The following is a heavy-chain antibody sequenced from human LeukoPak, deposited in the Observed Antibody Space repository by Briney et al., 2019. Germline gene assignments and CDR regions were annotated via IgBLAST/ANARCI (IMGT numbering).Heavy chain of an antibody. CDR1: GFTFNTYV. V-gene: IGHV3-74*01. CDR2: IDTDGKTT. D-gene: IGHD5-24*01. Sequence: GGSLRLSCAASGFTFNTYVMHWVRQAPGKGLVWVARIDTDGKTTTYADSVKGRFTISRDNAKNLLYVQMNSLRAEDTAVYYCVRDKDGYNFWGQGTLVSVSS. CDR3: VRDKDGYNF. J-gene: IGHJ4*02.